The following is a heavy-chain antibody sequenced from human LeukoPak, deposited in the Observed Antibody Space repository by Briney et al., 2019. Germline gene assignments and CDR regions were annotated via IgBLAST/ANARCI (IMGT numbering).Heavy chain of an antibody. Sequence: LSGGSLRLSCAASGFTFSNYGMHWVRQAPGKGLEWVAHIKQDGSEKYYVDSVKGRFTISRDNAKNSLYLQMNSLRAEDTAVYYCARDRIPGYCTSGSCTTDYWGQGTLVTVSS. J-gene: IGHJ4*02. CDR3: ARDRIPGYCTSGSCTTDY. D-gene: IGHD2-15*01. V-gene: IGHV3-7*01. CDR2: IKQDGSEK. CDR1: GFTFSNYG.